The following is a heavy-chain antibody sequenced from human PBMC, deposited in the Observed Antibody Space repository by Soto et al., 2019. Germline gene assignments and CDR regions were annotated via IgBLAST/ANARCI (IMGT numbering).Heavy chain of an antibody. D-gene: IGHD3-3*01. CDR3: ARDEPYYDFWSGYYRGYYYGMDV. V-gene: IGHV1-18*04. J-gene: IGHJ6*02. Sequence: ASVKVSCKASGYTFTSYGISWVRRAPGQGLEWMGWISAYNGNANYAQKLQGRVTMTTDTSTSTAYMELRSLRSDDTAVYYYARDEPYYDFWSGYYRGYYYGMDVWGQGTTVTVSS. CDR2: ISAYNGNA. CDR1: GYTFTSYG.